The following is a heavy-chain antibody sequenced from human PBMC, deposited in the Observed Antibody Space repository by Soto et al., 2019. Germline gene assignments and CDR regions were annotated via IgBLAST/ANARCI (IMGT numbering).Heavy chain of an antibody. D-gene: IGHD5-18*01. CDR1: GGSISSYY. V-gene: IGHV4-59*01. CDR3: ARRYGKNSFDI. Sequence: QVQLQESGPGLVKPSETLSLTCTVSGGSISSYYWSWIRQPPGKGLEWIGYIYYSGSTNYNPSLKSQVTISVDTSKNQFSLKLSSVTAADTALYYCARRYGKNSFDIWGQGTMVTVSS. CDR2: IYYSGST. J-gene: IGHJ3*02.